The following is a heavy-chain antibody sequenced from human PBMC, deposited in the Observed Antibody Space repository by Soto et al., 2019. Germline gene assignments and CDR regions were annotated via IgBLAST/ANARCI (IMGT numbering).Heavy chain of an antibody. CDR2: TYYRSKWYY. Sequence: SQTLSLTGAISGDSVSSNSATWNWIRQSPSRGLEWLGRTYYRSKWYYDYALSVKSRITINPDTSKNQFSLQVNSVTPEDTAVYYCARTYTTGTVLLFDYWGQGTLVTVS. CDR1: GDSVSSNSAT. V-gene: IGHV6-1*01. J-gene: IGHJ4*02. D-gene: IGHD1-1*01. CDR3: ARTYTTGTVLLFDY.